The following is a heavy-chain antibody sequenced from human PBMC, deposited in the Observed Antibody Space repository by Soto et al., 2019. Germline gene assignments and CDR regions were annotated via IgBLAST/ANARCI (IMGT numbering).Heavy chain of an antibody. CDR2: IYPDDSDT. J-gene: IGHJ4*02. D-gene: IGHD2-8*02. CDR3: ASSVLVTSTMNYFDL. Sequence: PGESLKISCQASGYRFSNFWIAWVRQMPGEGLEWLGIIYPDDSDTRYSPSFLGQVTISADKSIKTTYLQWSSLKASDTAIYFCASSVLVTSTMNYFDLWGQGTLVTVSS. V-gene: IGHV5-51*01. CDR1: GYRFSNFW.